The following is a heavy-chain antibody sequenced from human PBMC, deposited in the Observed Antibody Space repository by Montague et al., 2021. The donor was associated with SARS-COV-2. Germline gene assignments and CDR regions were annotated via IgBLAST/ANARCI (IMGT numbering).Heavy chain of an antibody. J-gene: IGHJ4*02. D-gene: IGHD2-8*01. V-gene: IGHV4-34*01. CDR3: AGRQGALYHLDI. CDR1: GGSFSDYY. Sequence: SETLSFTCAVYGGSFSDYYWSWIRQSPGKGLEWVGEMHQSGATNYIPSLKSRATISVDTPNSQLSLRLNSVTAADTAVYYCAGRQGALYHLDIWGQGTLVTVSS. CDR2: MHQSGAT.